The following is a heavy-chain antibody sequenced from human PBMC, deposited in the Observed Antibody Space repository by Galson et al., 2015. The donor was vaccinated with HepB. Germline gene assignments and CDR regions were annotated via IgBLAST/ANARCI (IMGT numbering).Heavy chain of an antibody. J-gene: IGHJ4*02. D-gene: IGHD6-19*01. Sequence: ETLSLTCTVSGGSISSSSYYWGWIRQPPGKGLEWIGSIYYSGSTYYNPSLKSRVTISVDTSMNQFSLKLSSVTAADTAVYYCARAVASYYFDYWGQGTLVTVSS. V-gene: IGHV4-39*01. CDR2: IYYSGST. CDR1: GGSISSSSYY. CDR3: ARAVASYYFDY.